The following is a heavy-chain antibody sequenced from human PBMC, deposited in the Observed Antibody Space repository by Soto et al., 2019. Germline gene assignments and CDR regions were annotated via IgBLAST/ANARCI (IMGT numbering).Heavy chain of an antibody. CDR2: INHSGST. J-gene: IGHJ6*03. CDR3: ARIRTGDYYYYYYMDV. Sequence: SETLSLTCAVYGGSFSGYYWSWIRQPPGKGLEWIGEINHSGSTNYNPSLKSRVTISVDTSKNQFSLKLSSVIAADTAVYYCARIRTGDYYYYYYMDVWGKGTTVS. CDR1: GGSFSGYY. V-gene: IGHV4-34*01. D-gene: IGHD3-3*02.